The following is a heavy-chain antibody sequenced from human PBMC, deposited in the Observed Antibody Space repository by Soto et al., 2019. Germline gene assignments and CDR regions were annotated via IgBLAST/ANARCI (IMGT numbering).Heavy chain of an antibody. V-gene: IGHV3-23*01. D-gene: IGHD2-2*01. CDR2: SSGGGDAT. CDR1: GFTFINYA. Sequence: EVQLLESGGDSVQPGGSLRLSCAGSGFTFINYAMNWVRQAPGKGLEWVSTSSGGGDATFFADSGRGRFTFSGDNSKNTVTLQMNSLGVDDTAVYYCARKVVGSTSRPNYWYFDLWGRGTLVTVSS. J-gene: IGHJ2*01. CDR3: ARKVVGSTSRPNYWYFDL.